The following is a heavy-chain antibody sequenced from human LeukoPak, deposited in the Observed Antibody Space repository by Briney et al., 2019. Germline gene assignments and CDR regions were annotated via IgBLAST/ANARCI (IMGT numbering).Heavy chain of an antibody. D-gene: IGHD3-22*01. V-gene: IGHV4-38-2*02. J-gene: IGHJ4*02. CDR1: GYSINSGYH. Sequence: SETLSLTCIVSGYSINSGYHWGWIRQPPGKGLEWIGSIYHSGSTYYNPSLKSRVTISIDTAKNQFSLKLSSVTAADTAVYYCARHYLYDTSGDGTYYFDYWGQGTLVTVSS. CDR3: ARHYLYDTSGDGTYYFDY. CDR2: IYHSGST.